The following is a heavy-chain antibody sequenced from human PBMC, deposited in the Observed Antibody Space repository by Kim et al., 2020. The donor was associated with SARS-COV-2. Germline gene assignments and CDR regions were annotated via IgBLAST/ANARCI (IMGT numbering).Heavy chain of an antibody. CDR3: ARAISTHYDFWSGLDY. D-gene: IGHD3-3*01. J-gene: IGHJ4*02. CDR1: GGSMSGSY. CDR2: IYYSGST. Sequence: SETLSLTCTVSGGSMSGSYWYWIRQPPGKGLEWIGYIYYSGSTNYNPSLKSRATISVDTSKNQFSLKLSSVTAADTAVYYCARAISTHYDFWSGLDYWGQGSLVTVSS. V-gene: IGHV4-59*01.